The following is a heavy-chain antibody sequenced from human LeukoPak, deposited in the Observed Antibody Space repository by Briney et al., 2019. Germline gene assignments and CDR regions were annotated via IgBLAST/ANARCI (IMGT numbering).Heavy chain of an antibody. Sequence: GGSLRLSCAASGFTFSSYAMSWVRQAPGKGLEWVSAISGSGDSTFYADSVKGRFTISRDNAKNSLYLQMNSLRAEDTAVYYCARNPRFGESISWGQGTLVTVSS. CDR3: ARNPRFGESIS. V-gene: IGHV3-23*01. CDR2: ISGSGDST. D-gene: IGHD3-10*01. CDR1: GFTFSSYA. J-gene: IGHJ4*02.